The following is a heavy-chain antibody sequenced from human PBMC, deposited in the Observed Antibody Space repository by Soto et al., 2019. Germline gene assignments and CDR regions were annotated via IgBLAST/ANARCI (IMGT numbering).Heavy chain of an antibody. Sequence: SRKAFGGTFSSYAISWVRQAPGKRLEWMGGIIPIFGTANYAQKFQGRVTITADESTSTAYMELSSLRSEDTAVYYCARGSIAARRYYYYYGMDVWGQGTTVTVSS. CDR2: IIPIFGTA. CDR1: GGTFSSYA. V-gene: IGHV1-69*01. J-gene: IGHJ6*02. D-gene: IGHD6-6*01. CDR3: ARGSIAARRYYYYYGMDV.